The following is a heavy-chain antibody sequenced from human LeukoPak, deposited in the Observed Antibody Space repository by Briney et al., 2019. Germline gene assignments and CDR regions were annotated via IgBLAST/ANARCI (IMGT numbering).Heavy chain of an antibody. CDR2: IKQDGSEK. CDR3: ARANFWSGCGPYYFDY. V-gene: IGHV3-7*01. CDR1: GFTFSSYW. D-gene: IGHD3-3*01. Sequence: PGGSLRLSCAASGFTFSSYWMSWVRQAPGKGLEWVANIKQDGSEKYYVDSVKGRFTISRDNAKNSLYLQMNSLRAEDTAVYYCARANFWSGCGPYYFDYWGQGTLVTVSS. J-gene: IGHJ4*02.